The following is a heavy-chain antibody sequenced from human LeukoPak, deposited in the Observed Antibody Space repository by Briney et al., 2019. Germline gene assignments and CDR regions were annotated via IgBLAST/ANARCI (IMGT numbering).Heavy chain of an antibody. CDR1: GFTVSTGF. Sequence: GGSLRLSCAASGFTVSTGFMSWVRQAPGKGVEWVSVIYSGGSTYYADSVKGRFTISRDNSKNTLYLQMNSLRTEDTAVYYCARERGYCFDPWGQGMLVTVSS. CDR2: IYSGGST. CDR3: ARERGYCFDP. J-gene: IGHJ5*02. D-gene: IGHD3-3*01. V-gene: IGHV3-53*01.